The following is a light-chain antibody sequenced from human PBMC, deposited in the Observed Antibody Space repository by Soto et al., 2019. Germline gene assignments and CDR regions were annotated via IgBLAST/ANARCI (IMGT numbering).Light chain of an antibody. CDR3: QTWGSGFWV. Sequence: QSVLTQSPSASASLGASVKLTCTLSSGHSSYAIAWHQQQPEKGTRYLMMVNSDGRHNKGDGIPDRFSGSSSGAERYLTISSLQSEDEADYYCQTWGSGFWVFGGGTKLTVL. CDR2: VNSDGRH. J-gene: IGLJ3*02. CDR1: SGHSSYA. V-gene: IGLV4-69*01.